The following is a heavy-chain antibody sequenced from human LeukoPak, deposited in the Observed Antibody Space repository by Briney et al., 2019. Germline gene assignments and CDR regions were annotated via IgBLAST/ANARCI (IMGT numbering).Heavy chain of an antibody. CDR3: ARSMGWNFDY. Sequence: SETLSLTCTVSGGSISSGGYYWSWIRQHPGKGLEWIGYIYYSGSTYYNPSLKSRVTISVDTSKNQFSLKLSSVTAADTAVYYCARSMGWNFDYWGQGTLVTVSS. D-gene: IGHD6-19*01. J-gene: IGHJ4*02. CDR2: IYYSGST. V-gene: IGHV4-31*03. CDR1: GGSISSGGYY.